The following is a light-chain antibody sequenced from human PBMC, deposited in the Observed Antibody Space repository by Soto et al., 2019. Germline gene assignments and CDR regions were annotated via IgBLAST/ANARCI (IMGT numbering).Light chain of an antibody. CDR3: QQYNSYWT. V-gene: IGKV1-5*03. CDR1: QSINSW. CDR2: KAS. Sequence: DIQMTQSPSTLSASVGDRVTITCRASQSINSWLAWYQQKPGKAPKLLIYKASSLESGVPSRFSGSGSGTEFTLTISSLQPDDFATNYCQQYNSYWTFGQGTKVDIK. J-gene: IGKJ1*01.